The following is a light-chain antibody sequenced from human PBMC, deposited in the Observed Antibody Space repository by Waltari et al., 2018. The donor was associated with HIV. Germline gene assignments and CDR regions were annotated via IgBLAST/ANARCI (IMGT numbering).Light chain of an antibody. CDR1: GGNIASYS. J-gene: IGLJ2*01. CDR2: EDT. Sequence: NFILTPPQSVSEPPTKTVTISYTRSGGNIASYSVQWYKQLPDSAPTTVIYEDTKRPSGVPDRFSGSIDSSSNSASLTISGLQTDDEADYYCQSYYLNIVVFGGGTKLNVL. CDR3: QSYYLNIVV. V-gene: IGLV6-57*04.